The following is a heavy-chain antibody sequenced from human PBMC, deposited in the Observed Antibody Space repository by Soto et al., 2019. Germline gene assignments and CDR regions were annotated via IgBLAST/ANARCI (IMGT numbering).Heavy chain of an antibody. J-gene: IGHJ4*02. Sequence: GGSLRLSCAASGFTFSGSAMHWVRQASGKGLEWVGRIRSKANSYATAYAASVKGRFTISRDDSKNTAYLQMNSLKTEDTAVYYCTRRVYDSSGSHTIDYWGQGTLVTVSS. CDR2: IRSKANSYAT. CDR3: TRRVYDSSGSHTIDY. CDR1: GFTFSGSA. V-gene: IGHV3-73*01. D-gene: IGHD3-22*01.